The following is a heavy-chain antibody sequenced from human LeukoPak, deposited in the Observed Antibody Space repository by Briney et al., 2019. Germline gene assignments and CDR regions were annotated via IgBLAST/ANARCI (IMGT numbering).Heavy chain of an antibody. CDR1: GFTYSTYW. CDR2: LSPDGSSS. CDR3: TRSPSLGGSYWGFDY. V-gene: IGHV3-74*01. J-gene: IGHJ4*02. D-gene: IGHD1-26*01. Sequence: GGSLRLTCAASGFTYSTYWMHWVRQAPGKGLVWVSRLSPDGSSSIYADSVKGRFTVSRDNAKNTLYLQMNSLRADDTAVYYCTRSPSLGGSYWGFDYWGGGTLLTVSS.